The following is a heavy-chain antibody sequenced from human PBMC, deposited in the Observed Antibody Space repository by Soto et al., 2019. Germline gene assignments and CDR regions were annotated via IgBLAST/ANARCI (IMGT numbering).Heavy chain of an antibody. CDR3: ARALSSDDILDS. D-gene: IGHD3-9*01. J-gene: IGHJ4*02. V-gene: IGHV4-31*03. Sequence: QVQLQESGPGLVKPSQTLSLTYTVSGGSISSGGYYWIWIRQHPGKGLEWIGYIYRSGTSYYNPSLKSRVTMSVDTSKNQFSLNVSSVAAADTAVYYCARALSSDDILDSWGQGTQVTVSS. CDR1: GGSISSGGYY. CDR2: IYRSGTS.